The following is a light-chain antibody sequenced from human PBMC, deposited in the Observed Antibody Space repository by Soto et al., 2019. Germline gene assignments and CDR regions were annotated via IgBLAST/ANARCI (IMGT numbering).Light chain of an antibody. Sequence: QSFLTQPASVSGSPGQSITISCTGTSNDVGGYNSVSWYQQYPGKAPKLLIFEVTNRPSGVSSRFSGSKSGNTASLTISGLQAEDEADYYCNSHRDINPYYVFGTGTKVTVL. V-gene: IGLV2-14*01. CDR3: NSHRDINPYYV. CDR1: SNDVGGYNS. CDR2: EVT. J-gene: IGLJ1*01.